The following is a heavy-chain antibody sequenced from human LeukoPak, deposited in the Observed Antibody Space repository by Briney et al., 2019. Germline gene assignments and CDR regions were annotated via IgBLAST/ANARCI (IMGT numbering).Heavy chain of an antibody. J-gene: IGHJ4*02. V-gene: IGHV3-7*03. Sequence: GGSLRLSCAASGFTFSTYWMHWVRQAPGKGLEWVANIKQDGSEKYYVDSAKGRFTISRDNAKNSVYLEMNSLSAEDTAVYYCSRGGPFGGYWGQGTLVTVSS. CDR1: GFTFSTYW. CDR2: IKQDGSEK. D-gene: IGHD3-16*01. CDR3: SRGGPFGGY.